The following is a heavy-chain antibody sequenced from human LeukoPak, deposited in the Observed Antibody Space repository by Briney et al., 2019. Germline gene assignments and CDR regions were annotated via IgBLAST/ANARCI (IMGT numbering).Heavy chain of an antibody. J-gene: IGHJ6*03. CDR3: ARAGDYYDSSGYYPITYYYYYYMDV. V-gene: IGHV1-18*01. D-gene: IGHD3-22*01. Sequence: ASVKVSCKASGYTFTSYGISWVRQAPGQGLEWMGWISAYNGNTNYAQKLQGRVTMTTDTSTSTAYMELRSLRSDDTAVYYCARAGDYYDSSGYYPITYYYYYYMDVWGKGTTVTVSS. CDR2: ISAYNGNT. CDR1: GYTFTSYG.